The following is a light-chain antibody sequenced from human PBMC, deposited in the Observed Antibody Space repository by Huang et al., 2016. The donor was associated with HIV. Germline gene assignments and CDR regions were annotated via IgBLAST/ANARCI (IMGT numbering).Light chain of an antibody. CDR3: QQYNNWGT. J-gene: IGKJ1*01. Sequence: EIVMTQSPATVSVAPGERATLPCRASQSVNSNLAWYQQTPGQGPRLLIYGASTRATGIPARFSGSGSGTELTLTISSLQSEDSAVYYCQQYNNWGTFGQGTKVEIK. CDR2: GAS. V-gene: IGKV3-15*01. CDR1: QSVNSN.